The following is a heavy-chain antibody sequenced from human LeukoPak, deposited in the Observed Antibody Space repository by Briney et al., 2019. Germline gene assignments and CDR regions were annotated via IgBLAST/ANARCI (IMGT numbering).Heavy chain of an antibody. V-gene: IGHV3-7*01. CDR2: IKQHGSEK. CDR3: TRGGSSFYAGWSDP. Sequence: TGGSLRLSCAASGFSFSSFLMTWVRQAPGKGLEWVATIKQHGSEKHYVDSVKGRFTISRDDAKNSLYLQMNSLRDEDTAVYYCTRGGSSFYAGWSDPWGQGSLVTVSS. CDR1: GFSFSSFL. J-gene: IGHJ5*02. D-gene: IGHD6-13*01.